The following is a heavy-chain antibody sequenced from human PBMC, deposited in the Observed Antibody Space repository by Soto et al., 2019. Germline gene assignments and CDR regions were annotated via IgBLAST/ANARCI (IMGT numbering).Heavy chain of an antibody. J-gene: IGHJ6*03. CDR1: GGSISSYY. CDR3: ARNPITGGNYYYYYFMDV. V-gene: IGHV4-59*01. D-gene: IGHD1-20*01. Sequence: SETLSRTCAVSGGSISSYYWSWIRQTTRKGLEWIGYIYYSGSTNYNPSLKSRVTISIDTSKNQFSLKLNSVTAADTAVYYCARNPITGGNYYYYYFMDVWGKGTTVTVSS. CDR2: IYYSGST.